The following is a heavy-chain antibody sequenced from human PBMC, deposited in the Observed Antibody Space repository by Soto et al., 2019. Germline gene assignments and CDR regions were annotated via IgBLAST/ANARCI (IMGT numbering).Heavy chain of an antibody. CDR3: AGGPVLLWFGELSH. CDR1: GYTFTSYY. J-gene: IGHJ4*02. D-gene: IGHD3-10*01. CDR2: INPSGGST. V-gene: IGHV1-46*03. Sequence: GASVKVSCKASGYTFTSYYMHWVRQAPGQGLEWMGIINPSGGSTSYAQKFQGRVTMTRDTSTNTVYMELNSLRSEDAAVYYCAGGPVLLWFGELSHWGQGTLVTVSS.